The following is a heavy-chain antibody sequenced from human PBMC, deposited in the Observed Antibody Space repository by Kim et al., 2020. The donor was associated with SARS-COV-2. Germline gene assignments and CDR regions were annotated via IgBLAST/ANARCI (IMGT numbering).Heavy chain of an antibody. CDR1: GGSISSSSYY. CDR2: IYYSGST. D-gene: IGHD3-22*01. V-gene: IGHV4-39*02. J-gene: IGHJ5*02. CDR3: AREGLSPPTMTMIVVVINLAWFDP. Sequence: SETLSLTCTVSGGSISSSSYYWGWIRQPPGKGLEWIGSIYYSGSTYYNPSLKSRVTISVDTSKNQFSLKLSSVTAADTAVYYCAREGLSPPTMTMIVVVINLAWFDPCGAGTPVTVSS.